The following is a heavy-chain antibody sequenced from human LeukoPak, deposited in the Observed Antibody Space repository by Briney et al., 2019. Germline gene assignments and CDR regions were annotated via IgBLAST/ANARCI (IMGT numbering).Heavy chain of an antibody. Sequence: PGGSLRLSCAASGFTFGDYAMHWVRQAPGKGLEWVSGISWNSGTIGYADSVQGRFTISRDNAKNSLYLQINSLRAEDTALYYCAKGGQITIFGVVGDVWGKETTVTVSS. CDR3: AKGGQITIFGVVGDV. D-gene: IGHD3-3*01. J-gene: IGHJ6*04. CDR1: GFTFGDYA. CDR2: ISWNSGTI. V-gene: IGHV3-9*01.